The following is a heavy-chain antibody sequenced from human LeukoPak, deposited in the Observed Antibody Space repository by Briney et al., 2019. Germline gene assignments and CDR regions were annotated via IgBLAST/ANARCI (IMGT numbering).Heavy chain of an antibody. D-gene: IGHD2-15*01. CDR2: INPNSGGT. CDR3: ARTGGYCSGGSCYSNWFDP. CDR1: GYTFTGYY. Sequence: ASVKVSCKASGYTFTGYYMHWVRQAPGQGLEWMGRINPNSGGTNYAQKFQGRVTMTRLTSISTAYMELSRLRSDDTAVYYWARTGGYCSGGSCYSNWFDPWGQGTLVTVSS. J-gene: IGHJ5*02. V-gene: IGHV1-2*06.